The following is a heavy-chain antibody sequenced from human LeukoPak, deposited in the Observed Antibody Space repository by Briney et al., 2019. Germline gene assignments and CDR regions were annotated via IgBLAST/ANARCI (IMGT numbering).Heavy chain of an antibody. CDR3: ARDMGGDTAADY. CDR2: ISPKSGGT. CDR1: GYTFSGHY. D-gene: IGHD5-18*01. V-gene: IGHV1-2*02. Sequence: ASVKVSCKASGYTFSGHYIHWVRQAPGQGLEWMGWISPKSGGTNYAQKFQGRVTMTRDTSISTAYMELSRLRSDDTAVYYCARDMGGDTAADYWGQGTLVTVSS. J-gene: IGHJ4*02.